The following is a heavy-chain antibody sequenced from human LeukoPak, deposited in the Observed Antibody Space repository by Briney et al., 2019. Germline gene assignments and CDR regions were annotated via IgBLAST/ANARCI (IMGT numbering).Heavy chain of an antibody. D-gene: IGHD2-2*01. Sequence: ASVKVSCKSSGYSFTGYYMHWVRLAPGPGLEWMGGINAKIGGRNYAQKFQGKDTTPRNTSISTAHMDLERLRSDDRAVDYVSLGPNSWIVVPAAFAFNDHGGQGTLVTVSS. J-gene: IGHJ4*02. V-gene: IGHV1-2*01. CDR1: GYSFTGYY. CDR3: SLGPNSWIVVPAAFAFNDH. CDR2: INAKIGGR.